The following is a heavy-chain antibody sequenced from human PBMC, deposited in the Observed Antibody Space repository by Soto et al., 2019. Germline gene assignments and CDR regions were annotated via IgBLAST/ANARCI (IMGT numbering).Heavy chain of an antibody. V-gene: IGHV1-46*01. D-gene: IGHD3-3*01. CDR2: INPSGGST. CDR3: ARNYDFWSGYYPFTDAFDI. Sequence: ASVKVSCKASGYTFTSYYMHWVRQAPGQGLEWMGIINPSGGSTSYAQKFQGRVTMTRDTSTSTVYMELSSLRSEDTAVYYCARNYDFWSGYYPFTDAFDIWGQGTMVTVS. CDR1: GYTFTSYY. J-gene: IGHJ3*02.